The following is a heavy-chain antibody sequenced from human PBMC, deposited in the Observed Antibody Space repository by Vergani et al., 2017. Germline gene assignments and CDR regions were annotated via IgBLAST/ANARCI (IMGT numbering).Heavy chain of an antibody. V-gene: IGHV3-23*04. CDR2: ISGSGGST. J-gene: IGHJ6*02. D-gene: IGHD6-6*01. CDR3: ARGSIAARPSYYYYGMDV. CDR1: GFTFSSYA. Sequence: VQLVESGGGLVQPGGSLRLSCAASGFTFSSYAMSWVRQAPGKGLEWVSAISGSGGSTYYADSVKGRFTISRDNSKNTLYLQMNSLRAEDTAVYYCARGSIAARPSYYYYGMDVWGQGTTVTVSS.